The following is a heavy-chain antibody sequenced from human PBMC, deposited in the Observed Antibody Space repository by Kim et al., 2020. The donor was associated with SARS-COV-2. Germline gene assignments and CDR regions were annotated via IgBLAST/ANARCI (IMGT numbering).Heavy chain of an antibody. V-gene: IGHV3-9*01. CDR3: AKEGIAAAGTYYYYYYM. CDR1: GFTFDDYA. D-gene: IGHD6-13*01. J-gene: IGHJ6*03. CDR2: ISWNSGSI. Sequence: SLRLSCAASGFTFDDYAMHWVRQAPGKGLEWVSGISWNSGSIGYADSVKGRFTISRDNAKNSLYLQMNSLRAEDTALYYCAKEGIAAAGTYYYYYYM.